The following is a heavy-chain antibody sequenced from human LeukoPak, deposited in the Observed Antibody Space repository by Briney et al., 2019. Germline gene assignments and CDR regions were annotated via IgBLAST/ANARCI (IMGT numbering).Heavy chain of an antibody. CDR1: GFSFSSYW. V-gene: IGHV3-7*03. CDR3: ASGGYSFFY. Sequence: TGGSLRLSCAASGFSFSSYWMNWVRQAPGKGREGVANIKQDGSEKYYVDSVKGRFTISRDNAKNSLYLQMNSLRAEDTAVYYCASGGYSFFYWGQGTLVTVSS. D-gene: IGHD5-18*01. J-gene: IGHJ4*02. CDR2: IKQDGSEK.